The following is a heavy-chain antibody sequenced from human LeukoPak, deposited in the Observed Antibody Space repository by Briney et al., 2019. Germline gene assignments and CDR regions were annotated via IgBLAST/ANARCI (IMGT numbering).Heavy chain of an antibody. Sequence: PSETLSLTCTVSGGSLSSYYWSWIRQPPGKGLEWIGYIYYSGSTNYNPSLKSRVTISVDTSKNQFSLKLSSVTAADTAVYYCARGVRITIFGVVIENWFDPWGQGTLVTVSS. D-gene: IGHD3-3*01. CDR2: IYYSGST. CDR1: GGSLSSYY. J-gene: IGHJ5*02. CDR3: ARGVRITIFGVVIENWFDP. V-gene: IGHV4-59*01.